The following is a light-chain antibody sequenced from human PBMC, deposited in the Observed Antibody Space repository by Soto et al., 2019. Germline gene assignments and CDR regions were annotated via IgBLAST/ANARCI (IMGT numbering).Light chain of an antibody. CDR3: QKYNSALWT. V-gene: IGKV1-27*01. J-gene: IGKJ1*01. CDR1: QGISND. CDR2: AAS. Sequence: DIQMTQSPSSLSASVGDRVTITCRASQGISNDLAWYQQKPGKVPKLLIYAASTLQSGVPSRFSGSGSGTDFTLTISSLPPEDVATYYCQKYNSALWTFGQGTKVEIK.